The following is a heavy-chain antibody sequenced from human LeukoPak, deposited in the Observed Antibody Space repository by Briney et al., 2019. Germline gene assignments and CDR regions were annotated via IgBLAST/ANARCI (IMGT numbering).Heavy chain of an antibody. D-gene: IGHD6-6*01. Sequence: GGSLRLSCAASGFTFSSYSMNWVRQAPGKGLEWVSSISSSSSYIYYADSVKGRFTISRDNAKNSLYLQMNSLRAEDTAVYYCARRVGQLAFRFDYWGQGTLVTVSS. CDR1: GFTFSSYS. V-gene: IGHV3-21*01. J-gene: IGHJ4*02. CDR2: ISSSSSYI. CDR3: ARRVGQLAFRFDY.